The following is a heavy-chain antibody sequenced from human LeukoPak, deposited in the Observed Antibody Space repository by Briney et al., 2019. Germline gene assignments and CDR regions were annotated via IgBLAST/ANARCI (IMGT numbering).Heavy chain of an antibody. CDR1: GGSISSGDYY. D-gene: IGHD3-22*01. J-gene: IGHJ5*02. Sequence: SETLSLTCTVSGGSISSGDYYWSWIRQPPVKGLEWIAYMYYSGSTYYNPSLKCRVTRSADTSKNQLSLKLSSVTAADTAVYYCARPYYYDSRIDPWGQGILVTVSS. CDR2: MYYSGST. CDR3: ARPYYYDSRIDP. V-gene: IGHV4-30-4*01.